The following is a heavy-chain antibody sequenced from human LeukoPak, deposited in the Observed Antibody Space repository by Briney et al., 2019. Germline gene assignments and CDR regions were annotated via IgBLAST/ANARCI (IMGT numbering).Heavy chain of an antibody. CDR1: GGSISSGDYY. CDR3: ARVAYDYYYGMDV. Sequence: SETLSLTCTVSGGSISSGDYYWSWIRQPPGKGLEWIGYIYYSGSTYYNPSLKSRVTISVDTSKNQFSLKLSSVTAADTAAYYCARVAYDYYYGMDVWGQGTTVTVSS. J-gene: IGHJ6*02. V-gene: IGHV4-30-4*01. CDR2: IYYSGST.